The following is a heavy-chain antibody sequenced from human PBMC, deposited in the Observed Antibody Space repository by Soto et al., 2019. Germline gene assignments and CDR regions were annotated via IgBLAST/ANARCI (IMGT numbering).Heavy chain of an antibody. D-gene: IGHD5-18*01. CDR2: ISWNSGSI. CDR3: AKDPTPGIQLWPVFDY. J-gene: IGHJ4*02. V-gene: IGHV3-9*01. Sequence: EVQLVESGGGLVQPGRSLRLSCAASGFTFDDYAMHWVRQAPGKGLEWVSGISWNSGSIGYADSMKGRFTISRDNAKNSLYLQMNSLRAEDTALYYCAKDPTPGIQLWPVFDYWGQGTLVTVSS. CDR1: GFTFDDYA.